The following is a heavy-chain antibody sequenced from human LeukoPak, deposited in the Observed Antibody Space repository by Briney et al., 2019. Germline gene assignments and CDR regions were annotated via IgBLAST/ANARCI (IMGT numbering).Heavy chain of an antibody. Sequence: GGSLRLSCAASGFTFSDFYMTWIRQAPGKGLEWVSYISNRGSTIHYADSVRGRFTISRDNAKKSPYLQMNGLRAEDTAVYYCARSADRSGYFREITLYYFDYWGQGTLVTVSS. V-gene: IGHV3-11*01. CDR2: ISNRGSTI. J-gene: IGHJ4*02. CDR1: GFTFSDFY. CDR3: ARSADRSGYFREITLYYFDY. D-gene: IGHD3-22*01.